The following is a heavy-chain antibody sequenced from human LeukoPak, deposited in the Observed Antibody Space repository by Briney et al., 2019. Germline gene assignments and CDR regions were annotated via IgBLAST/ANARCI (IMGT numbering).Heavy chain of an antibody. J-gene: IGHJ5*02. CDR2: ISGSGGST. V-gene: IGHV3-23*01. D-gene: IGHD1-1*01. CDR3: AKGPGPKPYWFDP. CDR1: GFTFDDYA. Sequence: GGSLRLSCAASGFTFDDYAMHWVRQAPGKGLEWVSAISGSGGSTYYADSVKGRFTISRDNSKNTLYLQMNSLRAEDTAVYYCAKGPGPKPYWFDPWGQGTLVTVSS.